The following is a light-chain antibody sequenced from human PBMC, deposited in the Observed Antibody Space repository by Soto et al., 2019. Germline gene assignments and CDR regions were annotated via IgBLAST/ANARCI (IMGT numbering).Light chain of an antibody. CDR2: DAS. CDR1: QSVSSSY. J-gene: IGKJ2*01. V-gene: IGKV3-20*01. CDR3: QQFGTSFPYT. Sequence: EIVLTQSPGTLSLSPGERATLTCRASQSVSSSYLAWYQQKPGQAPRLLMYDASSRATGIPDRFSGSGSGTDFTLTISRLEPEDFAVYYCQQFGTSFPYTFGQGTKLYI.